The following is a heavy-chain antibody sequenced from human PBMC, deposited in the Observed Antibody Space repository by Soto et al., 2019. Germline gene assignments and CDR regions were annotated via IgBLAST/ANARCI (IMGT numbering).Heavy chain of an antibody. D-gene: IGHD5-12*01. V-gene: IGHV3-30-3*01. J-gene: IGHJ5*02. CDR2: ISYDGSNK. CDR1: GFTFSGYA. Sequence: RLSCAASGFTFSGYAMHWVRQAPGKGLEWVAVISYDGSNKYYADSVKGRFTISRDNSKNTLYLQMNSLRAEDTAVYYCARDRAYFNGYNRVSWFDPWGQGTLVTVSS. CDR3: ARDRAYFNGYNRVSWFDP.